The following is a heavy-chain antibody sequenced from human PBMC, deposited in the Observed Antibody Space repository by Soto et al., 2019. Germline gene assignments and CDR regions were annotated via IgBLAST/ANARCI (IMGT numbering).Heavy chain of an antibody. CDR1: GFTFSSYA. CDR3: AKLTSMITFGGVGVDY. Sequence: EVQLLESGGGLVQPGGSLRLSCAASGFTFSSYAMSWVRQAPGKGLEWVSAISGSGGSTYYADSVKGRFTISRDNSKNTLYLQMNSLRAEDTAVYYCAKLTSMITFGGVGVDYWGQGTLVTVSS. V-gene: IGHV3-23*01. D-gene: IGHD3-16*01. J-gene: IGHJ4*02. CDR2: ISGSGGST.